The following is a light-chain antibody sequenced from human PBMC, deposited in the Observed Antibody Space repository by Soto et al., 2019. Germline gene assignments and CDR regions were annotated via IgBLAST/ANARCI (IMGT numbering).Light chain of an antibody. Sequence: EIVLTQSPGTLSLSPGERATLSCRASQSVTSSYLAWYQQKPGQAPRLLIYGASSRATGIPDRFSGSGSGTAFTLTISRLEPEDFAVYYFQQYGNSPLTFGGGTKVEIK. CDR1: QSVTSSY. J-gene: IGKJ4*01. V-gene: IGKV3-20*01. CDR2: GAS. CDR3: QQYGNSPLT.